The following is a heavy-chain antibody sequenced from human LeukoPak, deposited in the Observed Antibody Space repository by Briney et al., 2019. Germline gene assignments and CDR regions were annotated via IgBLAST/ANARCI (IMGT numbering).Heavy chain of an antibody. Sequence: PSETLSLTCTVSGGSISSYYWSWIRQPPGKGLEWIGYIYYSGSTNYNPPLKSRVTISVDTSKNQFSLKLSSVTAADTAVYYCASTYYDFWSGYPVFYYGMDIWGQGTTVTVSS. J-gene: IGHJ6*02. CDR1: GGSISSYY. CDR2: IYYSGST. V-gene: IGHV4-59*01. D-gene: IGHD3-3*01. CDR3: ASTYYDFWSGYPVFYYGMDI.